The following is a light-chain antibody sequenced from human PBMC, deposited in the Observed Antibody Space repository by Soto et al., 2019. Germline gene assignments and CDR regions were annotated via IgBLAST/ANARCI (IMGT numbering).Light chain of an antibody. CDR1: QNINTW. CDR2: DAS. Sequence: DIQMTQSPATLSASVGDRITITCRASQNINTWLAWYQQKPGRAPKVLIYDASSLESGVPSRISGGGSGTEFILTISSLQLDDFATYYCQQYKAFWTFGQGTKVDIK. V-gene: IGKV1-5*01. J-gene: IGKJ1*01. CDR3: QQYKAFWT.